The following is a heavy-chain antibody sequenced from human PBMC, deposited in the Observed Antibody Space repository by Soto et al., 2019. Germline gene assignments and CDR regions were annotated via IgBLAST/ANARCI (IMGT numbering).Heavy chain of an antibody. V-gene: IGHV3-7*03. J-gene: IGHJ6*02. CDR1: GFTFSNYW. CDR3: AREWGEGYSYGQGMDV. Sequence: GGSLRLSCAASGFTFSNYWMSWFRQAPGKGLEWVANIKQDGSEKYYVDSVKGRFTISRDNAKNSLYLRMNSLRAEDTAVYYCAREWGEGYSYGQGMDVWGQGTTVTVSS. CDR2: IKQDGSEK. D-gene: IGHD5-18*01.